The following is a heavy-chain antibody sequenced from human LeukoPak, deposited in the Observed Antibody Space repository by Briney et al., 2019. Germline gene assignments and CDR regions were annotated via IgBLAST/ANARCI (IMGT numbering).Heavy chain of an antibody. CDR2: ISSSSSTI. D-gene: IGHD3-10*01. CDR1: GFTFGDYC. CDR3: ARDSARITMVRGVRGYYYYMDV. Sequence: GGSLRLSCTASGFTFGDYCMSWVRQAPGKGLEWVSYISSSSSTIYHADSVKGRFTISRDNAKNSLYLQMNSLRAEDTAVYYCARDSARITMVRGVRGYYYYMDVWGKGTTVTVSS. V-gene: IGHV3-48*01. J-gene: IGHJ6*03.